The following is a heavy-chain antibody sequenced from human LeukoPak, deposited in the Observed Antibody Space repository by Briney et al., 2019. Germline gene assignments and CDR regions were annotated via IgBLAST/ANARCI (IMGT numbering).Heavy chain of an antibody. CDR1: GFTFSSYA. J-gene: IGHJ4*02. Sequence: GGSLRLSCAASGFTFSSYAMSWVRQAPGKGLEWVSTIRGSGGGTYYADSVKGRFTISRDNPKNTLYLQMNSLRDEDAALYYCAKAGIGVVGYFDYWGQGTLVTVSS. D-gene: IGHD6-19*01. CDR2: IRGSGGGT. V-gene: IGHV3-23*01. CDR3: AKAGIGVVGYFDY.